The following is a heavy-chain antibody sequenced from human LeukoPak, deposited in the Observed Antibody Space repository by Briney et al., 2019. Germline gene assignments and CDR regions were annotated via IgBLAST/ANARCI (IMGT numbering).Heavy chain of an antibody. CDR3: ATYGGNGLDY. D-gene: IGHD4-23*01. CDR2: INQDGSEK. J-gene: IGHJ4*02. V-gene: IGHV3-7*03. Sequence: GGSLRLSCAASGSTFRTYWMSWVRQAPGKGLEWVANINQDGSEKFYVDSVKGRFTISRDNARNSLYLQMNSLRAEDTAVYYCATYGGNGLDYWGQGTLVTVSS. CDR1: GSTFRTYW.